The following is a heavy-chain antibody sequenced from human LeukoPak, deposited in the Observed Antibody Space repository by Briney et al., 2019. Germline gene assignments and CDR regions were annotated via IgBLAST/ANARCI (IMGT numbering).Heavy chain of an antibody. CDR3: AKDYSHLWFGELSH. V-gene: IGHV3-30*02. CDR1: GFTFSSYG. D-gene: IGHD3-10*01. J-gene: IGHJ4*02. CDR2: IRYDGSNK. Sequence: GGSLRLSCAASGFTFSSYGMHGVRQAPGKGLEGGAFIRYDGSNKYYADSVKGRFTISRDNSKNTLYLQMNSLRAEDTAVYYCAKDYSHLWFGELSHWGQGTLVTVFS.